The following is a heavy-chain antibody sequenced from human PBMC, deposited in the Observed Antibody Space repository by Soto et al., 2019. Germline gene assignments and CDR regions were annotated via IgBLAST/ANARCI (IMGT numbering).Heavy chain of an antibody. Sequence: PGGSLRLSCAASGFTVSSNYMSWVRQAPGKGLEWVSVIYSGGSTYYADSVKGRFTISRHNSKNTLYLQMNSLRAEDTAVYYCARENDWWSGYGTYYYYMGVWGKGTTVTVSS. J-gene: IGHJ6*03. D-gene: IGHD3-3*01. CDR3: ARENDWWSGYGTYYYYMGV. V-gene: IGHV3-53*04. CDR2: IYSGGST. CDR1: GFTVSSNY.